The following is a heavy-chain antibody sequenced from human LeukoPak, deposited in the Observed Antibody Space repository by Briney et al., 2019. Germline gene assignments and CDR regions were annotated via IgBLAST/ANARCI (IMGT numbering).Heavy chain of an antibody. Sequence: GGSLRLSCAASGFTVSSNYMSWVRQAPGKGLEWVANIKPDGSEKHYVDSVKGRLTIARDNAKNSLYLQMNSLRAEDTAVYYCARGDYYGSGSYYHDAFDIWGQGTMVTVSS. CDR2: IKPDGSEK. J-gene: IGHJ3*02. V-gene: IGHV3-7*03. CDR1: GFTVSSNY. D-gene: IGHD3-10*01. CDR3: ARGDYYGSGSYYHDAFDI.